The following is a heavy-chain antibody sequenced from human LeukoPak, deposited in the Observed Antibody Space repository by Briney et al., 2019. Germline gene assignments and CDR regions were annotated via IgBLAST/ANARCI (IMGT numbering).Heavy chain of an antibody. V-gene: IGHV4-38-2*02. CDR2: IYHSGST. J-gene: IGHJ4*02. Sequence: SETLSLTCTVSGYSISSGYYWGWIRQPPGKGLEWIGSIYHSGSTYYNPSLKSRVTISVDTSKNQFSLNLSSVTAADTAVYYCARYGSGTYPRFDYWGRGTLVTVSS. D-gene: IGHD3-10*01. CDR1: GYSISSGYY. CDR3: ARYGSGTYPRFDY.